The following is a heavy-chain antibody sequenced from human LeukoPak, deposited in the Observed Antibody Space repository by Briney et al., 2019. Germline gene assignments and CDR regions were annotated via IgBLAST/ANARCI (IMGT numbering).Heavy chain of an antibody. J-gene: IGHJ4*02. V-gene: IGHV3-48*03. CDR2: IHSSGTVK. Sequence: GGSLRLSCVVSRFPFSIYEMNWVRQAPGKGLEWVSNIHSSGTVKYYSDSVKGRFSISRDNAKSSLYLQMNSLRVEDTAVYYCALLTVASDFDYWGQGALVTASS. D-gene: IGHD5-12*01. CDR3: ALLTVASDFDY. CDR1: RFPFSIYE.